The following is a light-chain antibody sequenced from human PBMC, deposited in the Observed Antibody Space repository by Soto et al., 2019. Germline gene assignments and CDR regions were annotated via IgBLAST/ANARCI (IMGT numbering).Light chain of an antibody. V-gene: IGKV1-5*03. CDR3: QQYNSYPWS. CDR2: KAS. J-gene: IGKJ1*01. CDR1: QSISTW. Sequence: DVQMTQSPSTLSASVGDRVTITCRASQSISTWLAWYQQKPGKAPKLLIYKASSLASGVPSNFSGSGSGTEFTLTISSLQPDDFATYYCQQYNSYPWSFGHGTKVEVK.